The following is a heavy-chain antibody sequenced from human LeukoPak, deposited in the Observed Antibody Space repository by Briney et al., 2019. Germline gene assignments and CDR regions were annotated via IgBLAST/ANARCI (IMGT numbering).Heavy chain of an antibody. CDR3: ARYYYDSSGYYYNAFDI. CDR2: INHSGST. V-gene: IGHV4-34*01. CDR1: GGPFSGYY. D-gene: IGHD3-22*01. Sequence: SEPLSLTCTVYGGPFSGYYWIWIRQPTGKALEWIGEINHSGSTNLNPSLKSRVTISLNKSKIQCSLKLSSVTAADTAVYYCARYYYDSSGYYYNAFDIWGQGTMVTVSS. J-gene: IGHJ3*02.